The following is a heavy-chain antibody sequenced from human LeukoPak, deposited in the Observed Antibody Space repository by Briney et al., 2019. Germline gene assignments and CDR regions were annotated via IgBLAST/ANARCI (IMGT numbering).Heavy chain of an antibody. J-gene: IGHJ4*02. Sequence: SQTHSLTCDISGDSVSSNSAAWNWIRQSPSRGLEWLGRTYYRSKWYTDYAVSVKRRISINPDTSQNQFSLQLNSVTPEDTAVYYCARAASPYYYGSGSYYSRFDYWGQGTLVTVSS. V-gene: IGHV6-1*01. D-gene: IGHD3-10*01. CDR3: ARAASPYYYGSGSYYSRFDY. CDR1: GDSVSSNSAA. CDR2: TYYRSKWYT.